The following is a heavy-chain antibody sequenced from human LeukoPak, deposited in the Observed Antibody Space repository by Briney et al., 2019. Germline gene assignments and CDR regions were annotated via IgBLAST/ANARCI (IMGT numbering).Heavy chain of an antibody. CDR3: AREKVQEYSSSWYSNWFDP. D-gene: IGHD6-13*01. CDR1: GYTFTSYG. Sequence: ASVKVSCKASGYTFTSYGISWVRQAPGQGLEWMGGIIPIFGTANYAQKFQGRVTITADKSTSTAYMELSSLRSEDTAVYYCAREKVQEYSSSWYSNWFDPWGQGTPVTVSS. CDR2: IIPIFGTA. V-gene: IGHV1-69*06. J-gene: IGHJ5*02.